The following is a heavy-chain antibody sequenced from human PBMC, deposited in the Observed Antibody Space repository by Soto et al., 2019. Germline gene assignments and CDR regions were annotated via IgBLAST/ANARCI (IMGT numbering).Heavy chain of an antibody. D-gene: IGHD6-13*01. CDR1: GFPFISYA. CDR2: ISGSGGST. CDR3: AIAQGYSRRWSNFDY. Sequence: EVQLLESWGGLVPPGGSLRLSCAASGFPFISYAMSWVRQAPGKWLEWVSAISGSGGSTYYADTVKGRCTISRDNSKNTRNRQMNRLRPEDRAVYYCAIAQGYSRRWSNFDYWGQGTLVPVSS. J-gene: IGHJ4*02. V-gene: IGHV3-23*01.